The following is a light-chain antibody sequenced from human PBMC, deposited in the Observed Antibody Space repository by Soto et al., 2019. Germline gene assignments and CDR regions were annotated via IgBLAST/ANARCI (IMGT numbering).Light chain of an antibody. CDR2: DAS. CDR3: QQYTNTNNPWM. Sequence: DFQLTQSPSSLSASVGDRVTITCQASHDISNFLNWYQQRPGKAPNLLIYDASNLQTGVPSRFSGGGSGTEFTLIISGLQPDDSATYYCQQYTNTNNPWMFGQGTKVDIK. V-gene: IGKV1-33*01. CDR1: HDISNF. J-gene: IGKJ1*01.